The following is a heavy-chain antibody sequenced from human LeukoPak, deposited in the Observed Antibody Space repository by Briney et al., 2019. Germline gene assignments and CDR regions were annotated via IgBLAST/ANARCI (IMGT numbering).Heavy chain of an antibody. CDR3: ARSSRYGSCDY. CDR2: IYYIGTT. D-gene: IGHD3-16*01. Sequence: SETLSLTCTVSGGSISGYYWSWIRRPPGKGLEWIGYIYYIGTTNYNPSLKSRVTISADTSKNQFSLKLSSVTAADTAVYYCARSSRYGSCDYWGQGTLVTVSS. CDR1: GGSISGYY. V-gene: IGHV4-59*01. J-gene: IGHJ4*02.